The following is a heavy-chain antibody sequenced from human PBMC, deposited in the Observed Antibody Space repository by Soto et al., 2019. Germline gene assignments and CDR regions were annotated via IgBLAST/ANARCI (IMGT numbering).Heavy chain of an antibody. CDR3: AKGIVVVVAATKRGYFDY. CDR2: ISGSGGST. Sequence: PXVSLRLSCAACGFSFSSYAMSWVRQAPGKGLEWVSAISGSGGSTYYADSVKGRFTISRDNSKNTLYLQMNSLRAEDTAVYYCAKGIVVVVAATKRGYFDYWGQGTLVTVSS. CDR1: GFSFSSYA. D-gene: IGHD2-15*01. J-gene: IGHJ4*02. V-gene: IGHV3-23*01.